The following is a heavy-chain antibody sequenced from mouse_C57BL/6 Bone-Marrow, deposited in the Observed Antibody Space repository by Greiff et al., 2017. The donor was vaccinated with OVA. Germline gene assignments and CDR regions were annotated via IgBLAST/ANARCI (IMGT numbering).Heavy chain of an antibody. CDR1: GYTFTSYT. CDR2: INPSSGYT. Sequence: QVQLKQSGAELARPGASVKMSCKASGYTFTSYTMHWVKQRPGQGLEWIGYINPSSGYTKYNQKFKDKATLTADKSSSTAYMQLSSLTSEDSAVYYCARRELGKYYFDYWGQGTTLTVSS. V-gene: IGHV1-4*01. D-gene: IGHD4-1*01. CDR3: ARRELGKYYFDY. J-gene: IGHJ2*01.